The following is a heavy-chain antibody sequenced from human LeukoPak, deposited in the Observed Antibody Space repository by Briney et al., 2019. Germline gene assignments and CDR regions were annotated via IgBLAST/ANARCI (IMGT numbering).Heavy chain of an antibody. CDR2: ISYSGGST. CDR3: AKRPDYGDYRTGFDP. CDR1: GFTFSSYA. V-gene: IGHV3-23*01. J-gene: IGHJ5*02. Sequence: GGSLRLSCAASGFTFSSYAMSWVRQAPGKGLEWVSAISYSGGSTYYADSVKGRFTISRDNSKNTLYLQMNGLRAEDTAVYYCAKRPDYGDYRTGFDPWGQGTLVTVSS. D-gene: IGHD4-17*01.